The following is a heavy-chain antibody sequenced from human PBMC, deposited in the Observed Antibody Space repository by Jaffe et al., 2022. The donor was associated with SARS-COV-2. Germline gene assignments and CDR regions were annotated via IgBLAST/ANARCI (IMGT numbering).Heavy chain of an antibody. J-gene: IGHJ4*02. D-gene: IGHD4-17*01. CDR1: GFTFSSYV. Sequence: EVQLVESGGGLVQPGGSLRLSCAASGFTFSSYVMNWVRQAPGKGLEWVASIKQDGNEKYYVDSVRGRFTMSRDNARNSLYLQMNSLRADDTAVYYCVKAYGAYAGMADYWGQGTLVTVSS. CDR2: IKQDGNEK. CDR3: VKAYGAYAGMADY. V-gene: IGHV3-7*03.